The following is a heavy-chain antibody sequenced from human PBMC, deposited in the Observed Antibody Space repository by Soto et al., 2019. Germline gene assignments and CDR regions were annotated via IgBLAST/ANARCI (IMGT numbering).Heavy chain of an antibody. V-gene: IGHV3-30*18. J-gene: IGHJ4*02. CDR1: GFTFSSYG. CDR3: AKDPSPLLIRLWLVY. Sequence: PGGSLRLSCAASGFTFSSYGMHWVRQAPGKGLERVAVISYDGSNKYYADSVKGRFTISRDNSKNTLYLQMNSLRAEDTAVYYCAKDPSPLLIRLWLVYWGQVTLVT. CDR2: ISYDGSNK. D-gene: IGHD5-18*01.